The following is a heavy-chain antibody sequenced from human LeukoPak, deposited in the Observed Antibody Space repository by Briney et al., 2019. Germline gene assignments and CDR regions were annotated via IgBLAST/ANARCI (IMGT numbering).Heavy chain of an antibody. CDR1: GYTFTDYY. D-gene: IGHD3-22*01. V-gene: IGHV1-2*02. Sequence: ASVKVSCKASGYTFTDYYMHWVRQAPGQGLEWMGWSNPNSGDTNYAQKFQGRVTITADKSTSTAYMELSSLRSEDTAVYYCARGNYYDSSGYSDYWGQGTLVTVSS. J-gene: IGHJ4*02. CDR2: SNPNSGDT. CDR3: ARGNYYDSSGYSDY.